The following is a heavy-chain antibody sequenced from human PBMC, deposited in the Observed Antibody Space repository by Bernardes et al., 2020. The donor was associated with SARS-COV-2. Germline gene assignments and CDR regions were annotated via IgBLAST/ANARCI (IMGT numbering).Heavy chain of an antibody. V-gene: IGHV4-59*08. Sequence: SETLSLTCTVSGGSISSYYWSWIRQPPGKGLEWIGYIYYSGSTNYNPSLKSRVTISVDTSKNQFSLKLSSVTAADTAVYYCARQDIGAIFGVVITPAGMDVWGQGTTVNVSS. CDR2: IYYSGST. CDR1: GGSISSYY. CDR3: ARQDIGAIFGVVITPAGMDV. D-gene: IGHD3-3*01. J-gene: IGHJ6*02.